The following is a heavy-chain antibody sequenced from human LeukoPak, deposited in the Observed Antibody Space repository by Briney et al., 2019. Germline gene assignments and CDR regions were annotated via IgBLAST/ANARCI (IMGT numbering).Heavy chain of an antibody. J-gene: IGHJ4*02. D-gene: IGHD3-10*01. V-gene: IGHV1-2*02. CDR1: GYTFTGYY. CDR2: INPNSGGT. Sequence: ASVKVSCKASGYTFTGYYMHWVRQAPGQGLEWMGWINPNSGGTNYAQKFQGRVTMTRDTSISTVYMELSRLRSDDTAVYYCARDPLYGSWSYFFDFWGQGTLVTVSS. CDR3: ARDPLYGSWSYFFDF.